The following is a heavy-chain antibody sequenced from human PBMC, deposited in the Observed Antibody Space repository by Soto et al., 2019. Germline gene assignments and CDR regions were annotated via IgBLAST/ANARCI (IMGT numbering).Heavy chain of an antibody. CDR1: GGSVSSGSFH. CDR3: ARIGGWYDIDF. J-gene: IGHJ4*02. V-gene: IGHV4-61*01. CDR2: IFYNGTA. D-gene: IGHD6-19*01. Sequence: VQLQQSGPGLVKPSETLSLTCSVSGGSVSSGSFHWSWIRESPGKGLQFIGSIFYNGTANYSPSLKNRVTISIDTSQSQFSLKLVSVAAADTDVYYCARIGGWYDIDFWGQGNLVTVAS.